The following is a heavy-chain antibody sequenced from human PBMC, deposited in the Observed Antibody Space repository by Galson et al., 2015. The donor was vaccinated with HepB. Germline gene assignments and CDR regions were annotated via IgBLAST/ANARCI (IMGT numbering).Heavy chain of an antibody. CDR2: ISTKRGNT. J-gene: IGHJ4*02. V-gene: IGHV1-18*01. CDR1: GYTFNKYG. Sequence: SVKVSCKASGYTFNKYGISWVRQAPGQGLEWMGWISTKRGNTKHAQNFQGRVTKTTESSTNTAYMELRSLRSADTAVYYCARDVDWALDYWGQGTLVTVSS. D-gene: IGHD3-9*01. CDR3: ARDVDWALDY.